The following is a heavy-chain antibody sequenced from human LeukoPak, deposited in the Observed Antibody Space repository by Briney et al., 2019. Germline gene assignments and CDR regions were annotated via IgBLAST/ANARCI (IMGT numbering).Heavy chain of an antibody. D-gene: IGHD5-18*01. CDR2: IYSSGST. J-gene: IGHJ5*02. CDR1: GGSISSYY. V-gene: IGHV4-59*01. CDR3: ARGHSYGYGWFDP. Sequence: SETLSLTCTVSGGSISSYYWSWIRQPPGKGLERIGYIYSSGSTNYNPSLKSRVTISVDTSNNQFSLKLSSVTAADTAVYYCARGHSYGYGWFDPWGQGALVTVSS.